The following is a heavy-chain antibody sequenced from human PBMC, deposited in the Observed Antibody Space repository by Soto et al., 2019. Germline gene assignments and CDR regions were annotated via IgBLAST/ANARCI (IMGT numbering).Heavy chain of an antibody. Sequence: GWSLRLSCASSVFTFFDYGMSWVRQAPGKGLEWVSFISGSSGKTYYRDSLKGRFTISRDNSRNLLYLQMNSLRAEDTATYYCAKGESTSSEPYYGMDVWGQGTSVTVSS. CDR1: VFTFFDYG. D-gene: IGHD2-2*01. V-gene: IGHV3-23*01. CDR3: AKGESTSSEPYYGMDV. J-gene: IGHJ6*02. CDR2: ISGSSGKT.